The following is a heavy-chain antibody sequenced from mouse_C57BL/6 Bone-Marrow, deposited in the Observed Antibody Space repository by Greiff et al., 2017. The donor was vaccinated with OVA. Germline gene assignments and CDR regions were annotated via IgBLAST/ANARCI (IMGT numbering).Heavy chain of an antibody. V-gene: IGHV5-17*01. J-gene: IGHJ4*01. D-gene: IGHD1-1*01. Sequence: EVQGVESGGGLLKPGGSLKLSCAASGFTFSDYGMHWVRQAPEKGLEWVAYISSGSSTIYYAVTVKGRFTISRDNAKNTLFLQMTSLRSEDTAMYYCARRAIYYYGSSYFYYAMDYWGQGTSVTVSS. CDR2: ISSGSSTI. CDR1: GFTFSDYG. CDR3: ARRAIYYYGSSYFYYAMDY.